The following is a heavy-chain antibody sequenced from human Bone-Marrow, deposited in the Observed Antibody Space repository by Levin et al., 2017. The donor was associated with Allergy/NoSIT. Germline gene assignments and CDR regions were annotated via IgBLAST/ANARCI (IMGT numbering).Heavy chain of an antibody. CDR1: GFTFSSYG. V-gene: IGHV3-30*18. CDR3: AKDGQQLVRGSFDY. Sequence: LAGGSLRLSCAASGFTFSSYGMHWVRQAPGKGLEWVAVISYDGSNKYYADSVKGRFTISRDNSKNTLYLQMNSLRAEDTAVYYCAKDGQQLVRGSFDYWGQGTLVTVSS. CDR2: ISYDGSNK. D-gene: IGHD6-13*01. J-gene: IGHJ4*02.